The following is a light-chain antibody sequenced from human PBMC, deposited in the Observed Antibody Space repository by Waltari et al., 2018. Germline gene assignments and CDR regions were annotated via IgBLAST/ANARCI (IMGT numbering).Light chain of an antibody. CDR3: MQGTHWPYT. V-gene: IGKV2D-30*01. J-gene: IGKJ2*01. CDR2: KVS. CDR1: QSLVYSDGNTY. Sequence: DIVMTQSPLSMPVTLGRQASNSCWSTQSLVYSDGNTYLNWFHQRPGQSPRRLIYKVSNWASGVPDRFSGSGSGTDFTLKISRVESEDVGVYYCMQGTHWPYTFGQGTKLEIK.